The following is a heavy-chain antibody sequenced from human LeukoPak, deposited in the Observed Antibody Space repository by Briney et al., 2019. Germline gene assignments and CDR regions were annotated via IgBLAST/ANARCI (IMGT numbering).Heavy chain of an antibody. V-gene: IGHV3-48*03. CDR3: ARVPVGVATGDY. CDR2: IRSSGSTI. CDR1: GFTFSSYD. Sequence: GGSLRLSCAASGFTFSSYDMNWVRQAPGKGLEWVSYIRSSGSTIYYADSVKGRLTISRDNAKNSLFLQMNSLRAEDTAVYYCARVPVGVATGDYWGQGTLVTVSS. J-gene: IGHJ4*02. D-gene: IGHD2-15*01.